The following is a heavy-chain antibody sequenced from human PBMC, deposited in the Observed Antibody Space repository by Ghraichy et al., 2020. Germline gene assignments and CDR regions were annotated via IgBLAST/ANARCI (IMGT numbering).Heavy chain of an antibody. J-gene: IGHJ3*02. CDR1: GGSISSGNW. CDR3: ARGVIVGAPRDAFDI. CDR2: IYHSGST. Sequence: SETLSLTCAVSGGSISSGNWWNWVRQPPGKGLEWIAEIYHSGSTNYNPSLKSRVTISLDKSNNQFSLKMIPMTAADTAVYYCARGVIVGAPRDAFDIWGQGTMVTVSS. V-gene: IGHV4-4*02. D-gene: IGHD1-26*01.